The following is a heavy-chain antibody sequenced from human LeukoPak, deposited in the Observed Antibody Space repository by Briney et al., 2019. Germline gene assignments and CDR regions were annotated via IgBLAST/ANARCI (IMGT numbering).Heavy chain of an antibody. CDR3: AKGDIVIVPTAIRFYFYGMDV. D-gene: IGHD2-2*02. CDR2: ISFDGSNK. Sequence: GRSLRLSCTASGFTFGDYAMSWVRQAPGKGLEWVAVISFDGSNKYYADFVKGRFTISRDNSKNTLYLQMNSLRVEDTAVYYCAKGDIVIVPTAIRFYFYGMDVWGQGTTVTVSS. V-gene: IGHV3-30*04. CDR1: GFTFGDYA. J-gene: IGHJ6*02.